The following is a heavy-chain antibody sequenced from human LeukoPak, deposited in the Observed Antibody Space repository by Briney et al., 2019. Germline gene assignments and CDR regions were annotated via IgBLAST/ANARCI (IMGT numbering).Heavy chain of an antibody. Sequence: GGSLRLSCAASGFTVSSNYMSWVRQAPGKGLEWVSVIYSGGSTYYADSVKGRFTISRDNSKNTLYLQMNSLRAEDTAVYYCAGEGYRSGGSCEYWGQGTLVTVSS. CDR1: GFTVSSNY. D-gene: IGHD2-15*01. J-gene: IGHJ4*02. CDR2: IYSGGST. CDR3: AGEGYRSGGSCEY. V-gene: IGHV3-53*01.